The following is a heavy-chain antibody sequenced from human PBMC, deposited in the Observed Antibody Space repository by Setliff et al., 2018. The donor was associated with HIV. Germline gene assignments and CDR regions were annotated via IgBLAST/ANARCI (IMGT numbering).Heavy chain of an antibody. V-gene: IGHV4-59*11. CDR3: ARVGAAAAGTPFDS. D-gene: IGHD6-13*01. J-gene: IGHJ4*02. CDR2: IYYSGST. CDR1: GGSISSHY. Sequence: ASETLSLTCTVSGGSISSHYWSWIRQPPGKGLEWIGYIYYSGSTNYSPSLKSRVTISLDTSKKQFSLRLNSVTAADTAVYYCARVGAAAAGTPFDSWGQGTLVTVSS.